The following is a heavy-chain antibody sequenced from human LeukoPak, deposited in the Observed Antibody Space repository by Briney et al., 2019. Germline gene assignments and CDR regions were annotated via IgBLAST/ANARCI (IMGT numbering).Heavy chain of an antibody. J-gene: IGHJ6*03. CDR3: ARDPYSGAYYEGYYYYYMDV. V-gene: IGHV3-21*01. D-gene: IGHD1-26*01. Sequence: GGPLRLSCAAPGFTFSNYNINWVRQAPGKGLDGISSITSSSSYKFYADSVKGRFTISRDNAKNSLYLQMNSLRAEDTAVYYCARDPYSGAYYEGYYYYYMDVWGKGTTVTVSS. CDR2: ITSSSSYK. CDR1: GFTFSNYN.